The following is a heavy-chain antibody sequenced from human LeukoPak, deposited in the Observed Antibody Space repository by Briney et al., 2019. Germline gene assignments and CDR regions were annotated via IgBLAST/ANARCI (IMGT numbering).Heavy chain of an antibody. D-gene: IGHD3-10*01. CDR2: VSFDGSNE. V-gene: IGHV3-30*14. CDR1: GFTFSTYA. J-gene: IGHJ4*02. CDR3: ARPPDMVRGIVVPAVNFFDY. Sequence: AGRSLRLSCAASGFTFSTYAMHWVRQAPGKGLEWLAVVSFDGSNEYYADSVEGRFTVSRDNSNSSLYLELNRLRVEDTATYYCARPPDMVRGIVVPAVNFFDYWGQGTLGTVSS.